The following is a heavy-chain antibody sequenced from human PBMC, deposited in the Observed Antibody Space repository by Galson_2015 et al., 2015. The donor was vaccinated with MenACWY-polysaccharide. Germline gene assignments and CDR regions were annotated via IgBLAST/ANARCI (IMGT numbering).Heavy chain of an antibody. Sequence: SLRLSCAASGFTFSSYTMNWVRQAPGKGLEWLSYISSGSSTIYCPDSVKGRFTISRDNAKNPLYLQMNSLRAEDTAVYYCARGRLDYWGQGTLVTVSS. V-gene: IGHV3-48*01. J-gene: IGHJ4*02. CDR1: GFTFSSYT. CDR2: ISSGSSTI. CDR3: ARGRLDY.